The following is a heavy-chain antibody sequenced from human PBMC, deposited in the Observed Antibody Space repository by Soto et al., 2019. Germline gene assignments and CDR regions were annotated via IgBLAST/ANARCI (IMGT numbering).Heavy chain of an antibody. CDR3: VNSPGILNGYLDL. CDR2: ISSNGDST. Sequence: PGGSLRLSCSASGFTFSSYAMHWVRQAPGKGLEYVSAISSNGDSTYYADSVKGRFTISRDNSWNTLYLQMSSLRAEDTAVYYCVNSPGILNGYLDLWGQGTLVTVSS. V-gene: IGHV3-64D*06. D-gene: IGHD3-9*01. CDR1: GFTFSSYA. J-gene: IGHJ5*02.